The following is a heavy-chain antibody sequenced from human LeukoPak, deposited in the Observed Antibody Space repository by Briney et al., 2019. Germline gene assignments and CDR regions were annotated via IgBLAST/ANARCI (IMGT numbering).Heavy chain of an antibody. Sequence: ASVKVSCKASGYTFTSYGISRVRQAPGQGLEWIGWISAYNGNTNYAQKLRGRVTMTTDTSTSTAYMELRSLRSDGTAVYYCARERSGGYSYGYYFHAFDIWGQGTMVTVSS. CDR3: ARERSGGYSYGYYFHAFDI. V-gene: IGHV1-18*01. CDR1: GYTFTSYG. J-gene: IGHJ3*02. D-gene: IGHD5-18*01. CDR2: ISAYNGNT.